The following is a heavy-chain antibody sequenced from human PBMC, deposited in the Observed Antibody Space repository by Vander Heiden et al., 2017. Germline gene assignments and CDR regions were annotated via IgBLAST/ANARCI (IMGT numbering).Heavy chain of an antibody. CDR1: GFTFSRYS. CDR2: ISSSSSYI. CDR3: ARDRGINSGSYLI. Sequence: EVQLLESGGVLVKPGGSLRLSFAASGFTFSRYSMNWVRQAPGKGLEWVSSISSSSSYIYYADSVKGRFTISRDNAKNSLYLQMNSLRAEDTAVYYCARDRGINSGSYLIWGQGTMVTVSS. D-gene: IGHD1-26*01. J-gene: IGHJ3*02. V-gene: IGHV3-21*01.